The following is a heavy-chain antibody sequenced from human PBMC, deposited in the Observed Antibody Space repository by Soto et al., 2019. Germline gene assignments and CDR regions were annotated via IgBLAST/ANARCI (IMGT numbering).Heavy chain of an antibody. J-gene: IGHJ4*02. CDR3: AADVPVESPLIDH. Sequence: GGSLRLSCAASGFTFTNSWMNWVRQTPGKGLEWVGRISTKPGGETTYYAPPVRGRFTISRDDSKNTLYLQMNSLKTEDTAVYYCAADVPVESPLIDHWGRGILVTGSS. CDR2: ISTKPGGETT. V-gene: IGHV3-15*07. CDR1: GFTFTNSW. D-gene: IGHD2-8*01.